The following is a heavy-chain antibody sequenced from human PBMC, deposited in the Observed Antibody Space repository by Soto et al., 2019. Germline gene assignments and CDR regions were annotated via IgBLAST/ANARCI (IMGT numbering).Heavy chain of an antibody. Sequence: ASVKVSCKASGYTFTSYGISWVRQAPGQGLEWMGWISAYNGNTNYAQKLQGRVTMTTDTSTSTAYMELRSLRSDDTAVYYCARNSVTMVRGVIKESDYWGQGTLVTVSS. D-gene: IGHD3-10*01. CDR2: ISAYNGNT. CDR3: ARNSVTMVRGVIKESDY. J-gene: IGHJ4*02. CDR1: GYTFTSYG. V-gene: IGHV1-18*01.